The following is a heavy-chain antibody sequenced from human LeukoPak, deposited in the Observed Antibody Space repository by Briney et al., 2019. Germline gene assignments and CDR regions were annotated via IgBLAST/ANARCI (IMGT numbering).Heavy chain of an antibody. CDR3: ARGEGIVGATFDFDY. CDR1: GGSFSGYY. Sequence: PSETLSLTCAVYGGSFSGYYWSWIRQPPGKGLEWIGEINHSGSTNYNPSFKSRVTISVDTSKNQFSLKLSSVTAADTAVYYCARGEGIVGATFDFDYWGQGTLVTVSS. CDR2: INHSGST. V-gene: IGHV4-34*01. J-gene: IGHJ4*02. D-gene: IGHD1-26*01.